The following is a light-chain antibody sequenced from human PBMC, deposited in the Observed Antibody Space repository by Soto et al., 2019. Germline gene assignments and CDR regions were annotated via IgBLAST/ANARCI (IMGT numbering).Light chain of an antibody. CDR1: SSNIGSNS. Sequence: QAVVTQPPSASGTPGQRVTISCSGSSSNIGSNSVYWYQHLPGTAPKLLIYRNNQRPSGVPDRFSGSKSGTSASLAISGLRSEDEADYYCAAWDDSLSGWVFGGGTKLTVL. V-gene: IGLV1-47*01. J-gene: IGLJ3*02. CDR3: AAWDDSLSGWV. CDR2: RNN.